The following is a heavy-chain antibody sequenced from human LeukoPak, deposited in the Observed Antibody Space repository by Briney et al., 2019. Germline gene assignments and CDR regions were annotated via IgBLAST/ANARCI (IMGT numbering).Heavy chain of an antibody. D-gene: IGHD3-22*01. CDR2: IYYSGST. CDR3: ARTRTYYYDSSGYAFDI. Sequence: KSSETLSLTCTVSGSSISSYYWSWIRQPPGKGLEWIGYIYYSGSTNYNPSLKSRVTISVDTSKNQFSLKLSSVTAADTAVYYCARTRTYYYDSSGYAFDIWGQGTMVTVSS. V-gene: IGHV4-59*01. CDR1: GSSISSYY. J-gene: IGHJ3*02.